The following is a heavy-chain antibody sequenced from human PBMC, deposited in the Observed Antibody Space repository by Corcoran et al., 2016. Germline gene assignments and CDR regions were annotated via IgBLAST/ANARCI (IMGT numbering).Heavy chain of an antibody. CDR1: GFTFSSYG. Sequence: QVQLVESGGGVVQPGRSLRLSCAASGFTFSSYGMHWVRQAPGKGLEWVAVIWYDGSNKYYADSVKGRFTISRDNSKNTLYLQMNSLRAEDTAVYYCARGSRDGYVDYCGQGTRVTVSS. CDR3: ARGSRDGYVDY. D-gene: IGHD2-2*01. V-gene: IGHV3-33*01. J-gene: IGHJ4*02. CDR2: IWYDGSNK.